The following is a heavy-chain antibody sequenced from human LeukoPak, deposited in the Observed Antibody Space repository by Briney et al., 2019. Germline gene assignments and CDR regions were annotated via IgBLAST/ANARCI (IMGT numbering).Heavy chain of an antibody. CDR1: GYSISSGYY. V-gene: IGHV4-38-2*02. Sequence: PSETLSLTCTVSGYSISSGYYWGWIRQPPGKGLEWIGSVYHSGSTYYNPSLKSRVTISVDTSKNQFSLKLSSVTAADTAVYYCARGRAAGPERIPFDYWGQGTLVTVSS. J-gene: IGHJ4*02. CDR3: ARGRAAGPERIPFDY. D-gene: IGHD6-13*01. CDR2: VYHSGST.